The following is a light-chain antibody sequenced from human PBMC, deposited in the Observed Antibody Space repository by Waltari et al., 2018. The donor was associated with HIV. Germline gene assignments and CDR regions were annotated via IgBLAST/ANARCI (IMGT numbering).Light chain of an antibody. Sequence: QSALTQPPSASGSPGQSLTISCTGTIGHVGGYDYVSWYQQHPGKAPKLLIYEVSQRPSGVPDRFSGSKSGNTASLTVSGLQAEDEADYHCMSYTGHNRWVFGGGTKLTVL. CDR2: EVS. J-gene: IGLJ3*02. CDR3: MSYTGHNRWV. CDR1: IGHVGGYDY. V-gene: IGLV2-8*01.